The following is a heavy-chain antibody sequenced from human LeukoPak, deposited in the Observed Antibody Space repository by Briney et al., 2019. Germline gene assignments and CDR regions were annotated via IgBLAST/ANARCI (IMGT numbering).Heavy chain of an antibody. CDR3: ARDSSRRSFDY. J-gene: IGHJ4*02. D-gene: IGHD6-13*01. CDR2: IKSSDYST. CDR1: GDTFTNYY. Sequence: ASVKVSCKASGDTFTNYYMHWLRQAPGQGLEWMGIIKSSDYSTTYAQKFQGRVTMTRDTSTSTVYMELSSLRSEDTAVYYCARDSSRRSFDYWGQGTLVTVSS. V-gene: IGHV1-46*01.